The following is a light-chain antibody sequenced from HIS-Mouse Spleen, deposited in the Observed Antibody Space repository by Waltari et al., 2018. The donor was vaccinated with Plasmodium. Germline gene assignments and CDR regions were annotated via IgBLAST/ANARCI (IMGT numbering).Light chain of an antibody. J-gene: IGKJ5*01. CDR3: QQRSNSPIT. Sequence: EIVLTQSPATLSLSPGARATLSCRASQSVSSYLAWYQQKPGQAPRLLLYDASNSATGIPARFSGSGSGTDFTLTISSLEPEDFAVYYCQQRSNSPITFGQGTRLEIK. V-gene: IGKV3-11*01. CDR1: QSVSSY. CDR2: DAS.